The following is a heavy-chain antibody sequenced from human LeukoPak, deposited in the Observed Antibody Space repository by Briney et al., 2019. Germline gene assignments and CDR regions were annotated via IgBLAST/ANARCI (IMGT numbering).Heavy chain of an antibody. CDR3: ATGKRQLDY. D-gene: IGHD6-13*01. CDR1: GFTFSDYY. CDR2: ISSRASTT. J-gene: IGHJ4*02. V-gene: IGHV3-11*01. Sequence: GGSLRLSCAASGFTFSDYYMSWIRQAPGQGLERVSYISSRASTTYYADSVKGRFTISRDNANNSMYLQMNSLRTEDTAVYYCATGKRQLDYWGQGTLVTVSS.